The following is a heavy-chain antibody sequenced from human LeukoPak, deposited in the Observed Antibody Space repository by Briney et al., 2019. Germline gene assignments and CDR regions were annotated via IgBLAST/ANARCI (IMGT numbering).Heavy chain of an antibody. D-gene: IGHD3-9*01. V-gene: IGHV4-34*01. CDR2: INHSGST. J-gene: IGHJ4*02. CDR1: GGSFSGYY. CDR3: ARGRHYDILTGYYNERYFDY. Sequence: SETLSLTCAVYGGSFSGYYWNWIRQPPGKGLEWIGEINHSGSTNYNPSLKSRVTISVDTSKNDFSLKLSSVTAADTAVDYCARGRHYDILTGYYNERYFDYWGQGTLVTVSS.